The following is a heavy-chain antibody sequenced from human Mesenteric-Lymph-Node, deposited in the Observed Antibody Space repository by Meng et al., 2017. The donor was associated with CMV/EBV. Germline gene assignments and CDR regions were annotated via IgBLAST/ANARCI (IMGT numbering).Heavy chain of an antibody. CDR1: GFSLSTSGMC. Sequence: SGPTLVKPTQTLTLTCTFSGFSLSTSGMCVSWVRQPPGKALEWLALIDWDDDKFYSTSLRTRLTISKDTSKNQVVLTMTNMDPVDTGTYYCARTPSARYGMDVWGQGTTVTVSS. CDR3: ARTPSARYGMDV. J-gene: IGHJ6*02. CDR2: IDWDDDK. V-gene: IGHV2-70*20.